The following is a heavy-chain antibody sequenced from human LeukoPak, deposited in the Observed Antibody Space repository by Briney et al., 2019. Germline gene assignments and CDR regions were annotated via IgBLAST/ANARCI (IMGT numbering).Heavy chain of an antibody. CDR1: GGSISSSSHY. CDR3: ARDLYYYDSSGYYYPKTVNDAFDI. J-gene: IGHJ3*02. CDR2: MYYSGST. V-gene: IGHV4-39*07. D-gene: IGHD3-22*01. Sequence: SETLSLTCTVSGGSISSSSHYWGWIRQPPGKGLEWIGSMYYSGSTYYNPSLKSRVTISVDTSKNQFSLKLSSVTAADTAVYYCARDLYYYDSSGYYYPKTVNDAFDIWGQGTMVTVSS.